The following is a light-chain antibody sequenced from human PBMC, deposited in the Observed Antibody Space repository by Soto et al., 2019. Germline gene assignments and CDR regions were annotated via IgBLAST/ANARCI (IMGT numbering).Light chain of an antibody. CDR3: QQTYSTPLT. Sequence: DIEMTQSPSSLSASVGDRVSITCQISQYISMRPNWYQQKPGKATKLLIYSASTLQSGVPSRFSGSRSETDFTLTISSLQPEDSATYYCQQTYSTPLTFGGGTKVEIK. J-gene: IGKJ4*01. CDR2: SAS. CDR1: QYISMR. V-gene: IGKV1-39*01.